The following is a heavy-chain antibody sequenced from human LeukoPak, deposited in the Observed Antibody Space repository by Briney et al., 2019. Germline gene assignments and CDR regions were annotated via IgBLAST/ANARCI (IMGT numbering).Heavy chain of an antibody. V-gene: IGHV3-9*03. CDR1: GFTFDDYA. CDR2: ISWNSGSI. CDR3: AKASYYDSSGPRGVAYYFDY. D-gene: IGHD3-22*01. J-gene: IGHJ4*02. Sequence: GGSLRLSCAASGFTFDDYAMHWVRQAPGKGLEWVSGISWNSGSIGYADSVKGRFTISRDNAKNSLYLQMNSLRAEDMALYYCAKASYYDSSGPRGVAYYFDYWGQGTLVTVSS.